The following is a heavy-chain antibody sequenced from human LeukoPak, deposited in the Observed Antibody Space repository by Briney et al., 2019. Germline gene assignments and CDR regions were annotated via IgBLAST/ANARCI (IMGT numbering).Heavy chain of an antibody. CDR3: ARDQRPSCLGGICYSGDY. J-gene: IGHJ4*02. CDR2: IVPIIGTA. CDR1: GGTFHSYI. D-gene: IGHD2-15*01. Sequence: GASVKVSCKASGGTFHSYIVTWIRQASGQGLEWMGGIVPIIGTANYAQKFQGRVTITADDSTSTAYMELRSLRSEDTAIYYCARDQRPSCLGGICYSGDYWGQGTLVTVTS. V-gene: IGHV1-69*13.